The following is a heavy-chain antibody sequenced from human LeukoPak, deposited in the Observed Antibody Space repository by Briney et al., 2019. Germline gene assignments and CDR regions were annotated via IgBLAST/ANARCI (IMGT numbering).Heavy chain of an antibody. CDR3: APYYYGSGTYSYGMDV. Sequence: GGSLRLSCAASGFNFRGYTMNWVRQAPGKGLEWVSSISSSGSSIYYAESVKGRFTISRDNARNSLYLQMDSLRAEDTALYYCAPYYYGSGTYSYGMDVWGQGTTVTVSS. J-gene: IGHJ6*02. V-gene: IGHV3-21*01. D-gene: IGHD3-10*01. CDR2: ISSSGSSI. CDR1: GFNFRGYT.